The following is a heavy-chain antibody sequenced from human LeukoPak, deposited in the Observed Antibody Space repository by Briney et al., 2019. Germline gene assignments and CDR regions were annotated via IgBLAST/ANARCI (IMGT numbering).Heavy chain of an antibody. CDR3: AKDSSGYSYGCIDY. D-gene: IGHD5-18*01. CDR1: GFTFSTYA. J-gene: IGHJ4*02. CDR2: ISGNGGGT. Sequence: PGGSLRLSCTASGFTFSTYAMSWVRQAPGKGLEWVSAISGNGGGTYYADSVRGRFTISRDSSKNTLHLQMNSLRGEDTAVYYCAKDSSGYSYGCIDYWGQGTLVTVSS. V-gene: IGHV3-23*01.